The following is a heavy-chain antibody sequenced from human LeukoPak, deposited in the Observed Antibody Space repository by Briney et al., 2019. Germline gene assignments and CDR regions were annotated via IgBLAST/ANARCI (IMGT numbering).Heavy chain of an antibody. Sequence: PSVKVSCKASGYTFTSYDINWVRQATGQGLEWMGWMNPNSGNTGYAQKFQGRVTMTRNTSISTAYMELSSLRSEDAAVYYCARGPYCSSTSCPDYYYYYMDVWGKGTTVTISS. CDR1: GYTFTSYD. J-gene: IGHJ6*03. CDR2: MNPNSGNT. D-gene: IGHD2-2*01. CDR3: ARGPYCSSTSCPDYYYYYMDV. V-gene: IGHV1-8*01.